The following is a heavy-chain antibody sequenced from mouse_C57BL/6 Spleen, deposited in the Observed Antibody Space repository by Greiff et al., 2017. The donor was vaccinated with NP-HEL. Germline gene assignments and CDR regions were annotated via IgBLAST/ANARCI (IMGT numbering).Heavy chain of an antibody. V-gene: IGHV1-82*01. CDR1: GYAFSSSW. CDR2: IYPGDGDT. CDR3: ARPVRGDYFDY. Sequence: VQLQQSGPELVKPGASVKISCKASGYAFSSSWMNWVKQRPGKGLEWIGRIYPGDGDTNYNGKFKGKATLTADKSSSTAYMQLSSLTSEDSAVYFCARPVRGDYFDYWGQGTTLTVSS. J-gene: IGHJ2*01.